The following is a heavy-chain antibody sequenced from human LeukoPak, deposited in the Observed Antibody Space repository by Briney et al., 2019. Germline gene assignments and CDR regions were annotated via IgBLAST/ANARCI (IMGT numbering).Heavy chain of an antibody. CDR2: ISYDGSNK. CDR1: GFTFSSYA. Sequence: GGSLRLSCAASGFTFSSYAMHWVRQAPGKGLEWVAVISYDGSNKYYADPVKGRFTISKDNSKNTLYLKMNSLRAEDTAVYYCAGEPLYYYDSSGYYSGWFDPWGQGTLVTVSS. J-gene: IGHJ5*02. D-gene: IGHD3-22*01. CDR3: AGEPLYYYDSSGYYSGWFDP. V-gene: IGHV3-30*01.